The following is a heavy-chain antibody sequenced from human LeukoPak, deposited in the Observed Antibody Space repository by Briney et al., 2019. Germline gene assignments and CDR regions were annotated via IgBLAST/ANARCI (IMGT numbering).Heavy chain of an antibody. V-gene: IGHV3-23*01. J-gene: IGHJ6*03. D-gene: IGHD2-2*03. CDR1: GFTFSSYA. CDR3: AKPGYCSRTGCHYYYYYYMDV. Sequence: GGSLRLSCAASGFTFSSYAMSWVRQAPGKGLEWVSAIRGGGGSTYYADSVKGGFTISRDNSKSTLYLQMNSLRAEDTAAYYCAKPGYCSRTGCHYYYYYYMDVWGKGTTVTVSS. CDR2: IRGGGGST.